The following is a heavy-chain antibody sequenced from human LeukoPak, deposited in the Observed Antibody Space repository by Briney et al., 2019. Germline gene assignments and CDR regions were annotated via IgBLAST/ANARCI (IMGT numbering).Heavy chain of an antibody. J-gene: IGHJ4*02. CDR1: GYTFTSYG. Sequence: ASVKVSCKASGYTFTSYGISWVRQAPGQGLEWMGWISAYNGNTNYAQKLQGRVTTTTDTSTSTAYMELRSLRSDDTAVYYCVRDGTVYSSSWYNYWGQGTLVTVSS. CDR3: VRDGTVYSSSWYNY. D-gene: IGHD6-13*01. V-gene: IGHV1-18*01. CDR2: ISAYNGNT.